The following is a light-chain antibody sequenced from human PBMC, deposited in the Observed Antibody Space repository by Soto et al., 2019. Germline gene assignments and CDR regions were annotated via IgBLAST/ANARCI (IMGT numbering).Light chain of an antibody. CDR2: VVS. J-gene: IGLJ3*02. Sequence: QSALTQPASVSGSPGQSITISCTGTSSDVGGYNYVSWFQQHPGKAPKLMIYVVSNRPSGISNRFSGSKSGNTASLTISGLQAEDEDDYYCSSYTTSSSWVFGGGTKVTVL. CDR3: SSYTTSSSWV. V-gene: IGLV2-14*01. CDR1: SSDVGGYNY.